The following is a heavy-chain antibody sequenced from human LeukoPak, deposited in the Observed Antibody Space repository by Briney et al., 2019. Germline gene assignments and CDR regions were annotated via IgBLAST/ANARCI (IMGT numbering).Heavy chain of an antibody. CDR2: INPNSGGT. CDR1: GYTFTGYY. Sequence: GASVKVSCKASGYTFTGYYMHWVRQAPGQGLEWMGWINPNSGGTNYAQKLQGRVTMTRDTSISTAYMELSRLRSDDTAVYYCARAQHGGITGNNSLDYWGQGTLVTVSS. J-gene: IGHJ4*02. CDR3: ARAQHGGITGNNSLDY. V-gene: IGHV1-2*02. D-gene: IGHD1-20*01.